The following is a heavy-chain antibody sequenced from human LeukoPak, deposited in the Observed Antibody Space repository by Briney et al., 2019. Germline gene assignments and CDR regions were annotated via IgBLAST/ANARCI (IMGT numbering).Heavy chain of an antibody. J-gene: IGHJ4*02. V-gene: IGHV4-38-2*02. CDR2: IYHSGST. CDR3: ARDQDYYGSGSYGPDY. CDR1: GYSITSGYY. D-gene: IGHD3-10*01. Sequence: ASETLSLTCTVSGYSITSGYYWGWIRQPPGKGLEWIGSIYHSGSTFYNPSLKSRVTISVDTSKNQFSLKLSSVTAADTAVYYCARDQDYYGSGSYGPDYWGQGTLVTVSS.